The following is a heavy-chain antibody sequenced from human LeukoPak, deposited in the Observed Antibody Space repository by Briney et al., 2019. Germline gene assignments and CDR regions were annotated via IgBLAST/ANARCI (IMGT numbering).Heavy chain of an antibody. CDR3: ARRGESTTYGDYRFDY. J-gene: IGHJ4*02. CDR1: GFTFSNHA. D-gene: IGHD4-17*01. V-gene: IGHV3-23*01. Sequence: PGGSLRLSCAASGFTFSNHAMSWVRQAPGRGLEWVSAISGSSGLTYYADSVKGRFTNSRDNSKNTLFLQMNSLRAEDTAVYYCARRGESTTYGDYRFDYWGQGTLVTVSS. CDR2: ISGSSGLT.